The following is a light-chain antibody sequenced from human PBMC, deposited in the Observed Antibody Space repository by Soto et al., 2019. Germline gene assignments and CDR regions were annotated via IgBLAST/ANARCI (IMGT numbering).Light chain of an antibody. V-gene: IGKV1-39*01. J-gene: IGKJ1*01. CDR2: AAT. CDR1: QTIDTY. CDR3: QQNFNFPRT. Sequence: DIQLTQSPSSLSASEGDRVTITCRASQTIDTYLNWYQHKPGTAPKVLIYAATYLQNGVPSRFSGTGSGADFTLTISSLQPEDFATYYCQQNFNFPRTFGQGTKV.